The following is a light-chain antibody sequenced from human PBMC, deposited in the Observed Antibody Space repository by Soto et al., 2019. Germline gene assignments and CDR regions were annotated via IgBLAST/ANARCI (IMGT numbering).Light chain of an antibody. V-gene: IGKV3-15*01. CDR2: GAS. CDR3: HKYHNLTTWT. Sequence: EIVMTQSPATLSVSPGERATLSCRASQSVSSNLAWYQQKPCQAPRLLLYGASTRATGIPARFSGSCSGTEFTLTISSLQSVDFAVYYFHKYHNLTTWTFGQGTKVDIK. J-gene: IGKJ1*01. CDR1: QSVSSN.